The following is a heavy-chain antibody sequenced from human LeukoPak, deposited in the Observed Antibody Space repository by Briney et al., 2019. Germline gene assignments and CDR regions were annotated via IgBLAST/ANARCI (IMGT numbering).Heavy chain of an antibody. CDR3: ARSPHNSAWYEKWFDP. J-gene: IGHJ5*02. D-gene: IGHD6-19*01. CDR1: GGSISTYY. V-gene: IGHV4-4*08. CDR2: TSASGGT. Sequence: SETLSLTCTVSGGSISTYYWSWIRQSPGKGLEWIADTSASGGTNYNPSLESRVTVSIDSSKNQFSLKLSSVTAAETAVFYCARSPHNSAWYEKWFDPWGQGTLVTVSS.